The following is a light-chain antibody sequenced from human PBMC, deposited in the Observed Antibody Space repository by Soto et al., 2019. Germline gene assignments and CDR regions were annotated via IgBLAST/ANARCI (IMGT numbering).Light chain of an antibody. CDR1: SSDVGGYSY. CDR3: SSHAASNIVV. CDR2: EVS. V-gene: IGLV2-8*01. Sequence: QSALTQPPSASGSPGQSVTISCTGSSSDVGGYSYVSWYQQHPGKAPKLMIYEVSKRPSGVPDRFSGSKSDNTASLTVSGLQAEDEAAYYCSSHAASNIVVFGGGTKLTVL. J-gene: IGLJ2*01.